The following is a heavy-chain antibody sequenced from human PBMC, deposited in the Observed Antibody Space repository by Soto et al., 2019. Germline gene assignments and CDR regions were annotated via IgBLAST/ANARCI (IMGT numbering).Heavy chain of an antibody. CDR3: ARDTRGDIVALYYYYGMDV. CDR2: IKQDRSEK. J-gene: IGHJ6*02. V-gene: IGHV3-7*05. CDR1: GFTFSSYW. Sequence: GGSLRLSCAGSGFTFSSYWMSWVRQAPGKGLEWVANIKQDRSEKYYVDSVKGRFTISRDNAKNSLYLQMNSLRAEDTAVYYCARDTRGDIVALYYYYGMDVWGQGTTVTVSS. D-gene: IGHD5-12*01.